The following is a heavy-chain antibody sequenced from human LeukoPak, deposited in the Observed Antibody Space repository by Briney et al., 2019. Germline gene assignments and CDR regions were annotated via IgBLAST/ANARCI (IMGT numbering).Heavy chain of an antibody. CDR3: ARGGYSINSLDY. CDR1: GFTFSSYW. D-gene: IGHD4-11*01. Sequence: GGSLRLSCAASGFTFSSYWMHWVRQAPGKGLVWVSRINTDETTTNTADSVEGRFTISRDNAKNTLYLQMNSLRAEDTAVYYCARGGYSINSLDYWGHGTLVTVSS. J-gene: IGHJ4*01. CDR2: INTDETTT. V-gene: IGHV3-74*01.